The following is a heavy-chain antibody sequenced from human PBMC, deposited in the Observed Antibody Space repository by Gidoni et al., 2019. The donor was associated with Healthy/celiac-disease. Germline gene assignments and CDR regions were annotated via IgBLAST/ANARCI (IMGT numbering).Heavy chain of an antibody. Sequence: QLQLQESGPGLVKPSETLSLTCTVSGGPISSSSYYWGWIRQPPGKGLEWIGSIYYSGSTYYNPSLKSRVTISVDTSKNQFSLKLSSVTAADTAVYYCARHEKVNRLWWFDPWGQGTLVTVSS. D-gene: IGHD2-21*01. CDR2: IYYSGST. CDR1: GGPISSSSYY. J-gene: IGHJ5*02. V-gene: IGHV4-39*01. CDR3: ARHEKVNRLWWFDP.